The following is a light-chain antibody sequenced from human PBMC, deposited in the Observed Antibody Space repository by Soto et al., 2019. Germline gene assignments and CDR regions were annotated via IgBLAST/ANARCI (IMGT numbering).Light chain of an antibody. CDR3: QQRSSWLT. CDR1: QSISRY. J-gene: IGKJ4*01. CDR2: AAS. Sequence: GDRVTITCRACQSISRYLNWYQQKPGKARELLIYAASSLQSGLPSRFSGTQSGTDFTLTISSLEPEDFAVYYCQQRSSWLTFGGGTKVDIK. V-gene: IGKV1-39*01.